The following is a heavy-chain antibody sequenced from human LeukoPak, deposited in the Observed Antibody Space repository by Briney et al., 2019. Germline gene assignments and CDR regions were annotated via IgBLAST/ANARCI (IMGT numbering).Heavy chain of an antibody. J-gene: IGHJ6*02. CDR3: ARQAEDSNYYYGLDV. D-gene: IGHD2-15*01. CDR2: IYYSGST. CDR1: GASISSYY. V-gene: IGHV4-59*08. Sequence: SETLSLTCTVSGASISSYYWSWIRQPPGMGLEWIGYIYYSGSTNYNPSLKSRVTISVDTSKKQFSLKLTSVTAADTAVYYCARQAEDSNYYYGLDVWGQGTTVTVSS.